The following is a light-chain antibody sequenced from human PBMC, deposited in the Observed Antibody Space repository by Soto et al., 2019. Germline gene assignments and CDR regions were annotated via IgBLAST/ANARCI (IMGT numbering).Light chain of an antibody. V-gene: IGKV3-11*01. CDR3: QQRSNWPKVT. CDR2: HTS. Sequence: EIVLTQSPATLSLSPGERATLSCRASQSVNNYLAWYQQKPGQTPRLLIYHTSNRAAGIPARFSGSGSGTAFTLTLSSLEPEDFAVYFCQQRSNWPKVTFGQGTRLEIK. CDR1: QSVNNY. J-gene: IGKJ5*01.